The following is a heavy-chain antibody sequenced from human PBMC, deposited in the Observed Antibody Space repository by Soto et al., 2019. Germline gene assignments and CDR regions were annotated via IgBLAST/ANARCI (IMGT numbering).Heavy chain of an antibody. CDR1: GYTSASYA. J-gene: IGHJ3*02. Sequence: ASVKVSCKDSGYTSASYASSSLQQDPEQGLEWMGWISAYNGNTNYAQKLQGRVTMTTDTSTSTAYMELRSLRSDDTAVYYCARDFLGYCSGGRCRLTLRIAFDIWGQGTMVTVSS. CDR2: ISAYNGNT. V-gene: IGHV1-18*01. CDR3: ARDFLGYCSGGRCRLTLRIAFDI. D-gene: IGHD2-15*01.